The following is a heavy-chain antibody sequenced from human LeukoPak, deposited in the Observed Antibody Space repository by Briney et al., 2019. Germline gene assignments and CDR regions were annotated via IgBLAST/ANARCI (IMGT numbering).Heavy chain of an antibody. Sequence: PGGSLRLSCAASGFTFSDYWMSWVRQAPGKGLEWVANIKEDGSEKYYVDSVKGRFTISRDNAKNSLFLQMNSLRADDTAVYYCASRRRMGTTTSCFDYWGQGTLVTVSS. CDR1: GFTFSDYW. J-gene: IGHJ4*02. D-gene: IGHD2-2*01. V-gene: IGHV3-7*01. CDR2: IKEDGSEK. CDR3: ASRRRMGTTTSCFDY.